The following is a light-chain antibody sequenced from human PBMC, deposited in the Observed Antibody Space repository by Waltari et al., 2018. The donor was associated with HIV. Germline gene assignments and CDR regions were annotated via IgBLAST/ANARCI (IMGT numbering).Light chain of an antibody. CDR2: GEN. J-gene: IGLJ1*01. CDR3: NSRDSHTNHHF. V-gene: IGLV3-19*01. CDR1: HLHAVY. Sequence: SSELTQAPAVSVPLGQAVRITCQADHLHAVYPNAYQQKSGQAPVLVVFGENSRPSGIPDRFSASSSGNTAFLTISGAQAEDEADYYCNSRDSHTNHHFFGPGTKVTV.